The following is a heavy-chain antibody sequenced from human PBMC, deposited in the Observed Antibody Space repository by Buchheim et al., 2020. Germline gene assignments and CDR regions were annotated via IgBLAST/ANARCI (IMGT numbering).Heavy chain of an antibody. V-gene: IGHV4-39*01. J-gene: IGHJ4*02. D-gene: IGHD1-7*01. CDR1: GGSISSSSYY. CDR2: IYYTGST. CDR3: VRPANWNYALHFDY. Sequence: QLHLQESGPGLVKPSETLSLTCTVSGGSISSSSYYWGWIRQPPGKGLEWIGSIYYTGSTYSNPSLKSRLTISVDTSRNQFSLKLTSVTAADTAVYFCVRPANWNYALHFDYWGQGTL.